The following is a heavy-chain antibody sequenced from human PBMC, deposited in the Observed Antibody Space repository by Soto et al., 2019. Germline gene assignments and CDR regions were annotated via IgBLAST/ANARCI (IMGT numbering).Heavy chain of an antibody. J-gene: IGHJ4*02. CDR1: GFSLSTSGVG. V-gene: IGHV2-5*01. Sequence: QITLKESGPTLVKPTQTLTLTCTFSGFSLSTSGVGVGWIRQPPGKALEWLTLIYWNDDKRYSPSLKSRLTTPXXTSKHQVVLTMTNMDPVDTATYYCAHGGPAASLDFWGQGTLVTVSS. CDR2: IYWNDDK. CDR3: AHGGPAASLDF. D-gene: IGHD6-13*01.